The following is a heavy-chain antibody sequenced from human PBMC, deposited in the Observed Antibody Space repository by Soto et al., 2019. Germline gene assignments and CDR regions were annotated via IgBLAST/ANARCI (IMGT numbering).Heavy chain of an antibody. D-gene: IGHD3-16*02. J-gene: IGHJ3*02. CDR3: ARNSYYDYIWGSYRLSPPDDAFDI. V-gene: IGHV1-69*02. Sequence: GGSLRLSCAASGFTFSNAWISWVRQAPGQGLEWMGRIIPILGIANYAQKFQGRVTITADKSTSTAYMELSSLRSEDTAVYYCARNSYYDYIWGSYRLSPPDDAFDIWGQGTMVTVSS. CDR2: IIPILGIA. CDR1: GFTFSNAW.